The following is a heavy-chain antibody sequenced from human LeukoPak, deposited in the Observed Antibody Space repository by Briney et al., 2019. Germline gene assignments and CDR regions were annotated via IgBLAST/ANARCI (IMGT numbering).Heavy chain of an antibody. CDR2: ISSNGGST. J-gene: IGHJ4*02. CDR1: GFTFSSYA. CDR3: AKYKVAATSTFDY. D-gene: IGHD2-15*01. V-gene: IGHV3-64*01. Sequence: GGSLRLSCAASGFTFSSYAMHWVRQAPGKGLEYVSAISSNGGSTYYANSVKGRFTISRDNSKNTLYLQMGSLRAEDTAVYYCAKYKVAATSTFDYWGQGTLVTVSS.